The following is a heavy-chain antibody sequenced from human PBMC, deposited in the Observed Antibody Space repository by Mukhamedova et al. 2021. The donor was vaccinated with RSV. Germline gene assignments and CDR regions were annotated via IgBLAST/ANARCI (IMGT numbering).Heavy chain of an antibody. J-gene: IGHJ5*02. CDR3: ARRVGGYGGYAVIDL. D-gene: IGHD5-12*01. Sequence: EYMGTIYPGNSDIRYSPSVQGQVTISVDRSINTAYLQWSSLEASDTAIYYCARRVGGYGGYAVIDLWGPGTQVTVPS. CDR2: IYPGNSDI. V-gene: IGHV5-51*01.